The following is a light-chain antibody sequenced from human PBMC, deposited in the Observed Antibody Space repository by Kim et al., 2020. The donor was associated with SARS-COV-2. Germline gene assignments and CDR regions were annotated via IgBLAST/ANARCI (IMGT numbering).Light chain of an antibody. CDR2: RNN. J-gene: IGLJ3*02. CDR1: SNNVGNQG. V-gene: IGLV10-54*01. Sequence: RPTATLACTENSNNVGNQGAAWLQQHQGRPPKLLSYRNNNRPSGISERLSASRSGDTASLTITGLQPEDEADYYCSAWDSSLSAWVFGGGTKLTVL. CDR3: SAWDSSLSAWV.